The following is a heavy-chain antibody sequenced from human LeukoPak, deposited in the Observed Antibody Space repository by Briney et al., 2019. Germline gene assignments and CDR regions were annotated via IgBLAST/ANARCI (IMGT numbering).Heavy chain of an antibody. CDR2: IRHDGSKK. Sequence: GGSLRLSCAASGFTFSSYSMNWVRQAPGKGLEWVAFIRHDGSKKFYADSVKGRFTISRDNSQNTLYLQVDSLRVDDTAVYYCAKDSPPTSEWLPDYWGQGTLVTISS. J-gene: IGHJ4*02. CDR1: GFTFSSYS. V-gene: IGHV3-30*02. CDR3: AKDSPPTSEWLPDY. D-gene: IGHD5-12*01.